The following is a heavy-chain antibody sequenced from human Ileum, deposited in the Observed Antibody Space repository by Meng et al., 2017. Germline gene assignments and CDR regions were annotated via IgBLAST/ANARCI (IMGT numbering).Heavy chain of an antibody. J-gene: IGHJ4*02. D-gene: IGHD3-10*01. Sequence: GGSLRLSCAASGFTFTSYFMNWVRQAPGRGLEWVANIKQDGSDKYYVDSVKGRFTISRDNAKNSLYLQMNSLSAEDTAVYYCARSGPYSSGSNILFDFWGQGSLVTVSS. CDR3: ARSGPYSSGSNILFDF. CDR2: IKQDGSDK. CDR1: GFTFTSYF. V-gene: IGHV3-7*01.